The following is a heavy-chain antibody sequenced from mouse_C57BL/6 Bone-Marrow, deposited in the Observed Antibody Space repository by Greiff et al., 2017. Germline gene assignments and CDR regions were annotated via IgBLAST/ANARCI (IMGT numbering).Heavy chain of an antibody. CDR2: ISSGGSYT. D-gene: IGHD2-4*01. CDR1: GFTFSSYG. Sequence: EVKLMESGGDLVKPGGSLKLSCAASGFTFSSYGMSWVRQTPDKRLEWVATISSGGSYTYYPDSVKGRFTISRDNAKNTLYLQMSSLKSEDTAMYYCGSQGDYELVFDYWGQGTTLTVSS. CDR3: GSQGDYELVFDY. J-gene: IGHJ2*01. V-gene: IGHV5-6*01.